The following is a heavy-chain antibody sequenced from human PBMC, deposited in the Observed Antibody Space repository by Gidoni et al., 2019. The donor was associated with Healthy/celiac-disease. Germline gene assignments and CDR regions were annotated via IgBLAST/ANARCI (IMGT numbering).Heavy chain of an antibody. J-gene: IGHJ5*02. Sequence: EVQLVESGGGLVQPGRSLRLSCAASGFRFDNYAMHWVRQAPGKGLAWVSGISWNSGNIAYADSVKGRFTISRDNTKNSLYLQMNGLRAEDTALYYCAKGDVGGTTYNWFDPWGQGTLVTVSS. CDR2: ISWNSGNI. D-gene: IGHD1-26*01. CDR1: GFRFDNYA. V-gene: IGHV3-9*01. CDR3: AKGDVGGTTYNWFDP.